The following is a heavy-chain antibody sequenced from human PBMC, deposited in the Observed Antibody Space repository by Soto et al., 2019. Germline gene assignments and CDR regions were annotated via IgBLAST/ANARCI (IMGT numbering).Heavy chain of an antibody. V-gene: IGHV4-59*01. CDR1: GGSISSYY. CDR2: IYYSGST. Sequence: QVQLQESGPGLVKPSETLSLTCTVSGGSISSYYWSWIRQPPGKGLEWIGYIYYSGSTNYNPSLKSRVTISVDTSKNQFSLKLSSVTAADTAVYYCARGLVGATEVFDYWGQGTLVTVSS. J-gene: IGHJ4*02. CDR3: ARGLVGATEVFDY. D-gene: IGHD1-26*01.